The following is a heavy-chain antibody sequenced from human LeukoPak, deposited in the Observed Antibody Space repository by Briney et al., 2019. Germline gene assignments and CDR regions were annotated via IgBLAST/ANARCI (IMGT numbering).Heavy chain of an antibody. CDR3: ARHPGKVTNDWYFDL. CDR2: INPNSGGT. J-gene: IGHJ2*01. CDR1: GYTFTGYY. V-gene: IGHV1-2*02. Sequence: ASVKVSCKASGYTFTGYYLQWVRQAPGQGLEWMGWINPNSGGTNYAQKFQGRVTMTRDTSITTAYMELSRLSSDDTAVYYCARHPGKVTNDWYFDLWGRGTLVTVSS. D-gene: IGHD4-23*01.